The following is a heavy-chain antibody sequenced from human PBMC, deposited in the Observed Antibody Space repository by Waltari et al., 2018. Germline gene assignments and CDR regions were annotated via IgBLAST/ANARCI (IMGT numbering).Heavy chain of an antibody. CDR1: GGSFSGYY. CDR2: INHSGRT. CDR3: ARGRYYSSSWYDY. V-gene: IGHV4-34*01. J-gene: IGHJ4*02. D-gene: IGHD6-13*01. Sequence: QVQLQQWGAGLLKPSETLSLTCAVYGGSFSGYYWSWIRQPPGKGLEWIGEINHSGRTNYNPSLKSRVTISVDTSKNQFSLKLSSVTAADTAVYYCARGRYYSSSWYDYWGQGTLVTVSS.